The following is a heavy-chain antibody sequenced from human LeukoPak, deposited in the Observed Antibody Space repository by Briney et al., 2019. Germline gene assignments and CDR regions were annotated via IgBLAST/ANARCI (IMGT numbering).Heavy chain of an antibody. CDR2: IYTSGST. CDR3: AGGGMEWLSLYYFDY. Sequence: PSETLSLTCTVSGGSISSGSYYWSWIRQPAGKGLEWIGRIYTSGSTNYNPSLKSRVTISVDTSKNQCSLKLSSVTAADTAVYYCAGGGMEWLSLYYFDYWGQGTLVTVSS. J-gene: IGHJ4*02. D-gene: IGHD3-3*01. V-gene: IGHV4-61*02. CDR1: GGSISSGSYY.